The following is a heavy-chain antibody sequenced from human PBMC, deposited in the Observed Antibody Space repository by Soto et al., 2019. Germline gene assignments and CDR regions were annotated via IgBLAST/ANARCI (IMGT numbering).Heavy chain of an antibody. CDR3: AKSPDFYYDGMDV. V-gene: IGHV3-23*01. J-gene: IGHJ6*02. CDR2: ISGSGANT. CDR1: GFTFSGYA. Sequence: EVQLLESGGGLVQPGGSLRLSCAASGFTFSGYAMTWVRQAPGKGLEWVSSISGSGANTYYADSVKGRFTISRDNSKNTLSLQMTSLRADDTAVYYCAKSPDFYYDGMDVWGQGTTVTVSS.